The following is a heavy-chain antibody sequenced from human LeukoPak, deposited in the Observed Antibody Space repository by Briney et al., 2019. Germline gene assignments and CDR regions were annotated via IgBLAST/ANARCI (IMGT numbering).Heavy chain of an antibody. CDR2: IYHSGST. Sequence: PSETLSLTCNVSGGSISTYYWSWIRQPPGKGLEWIGYIYHSGSTKYNPSLKSRVTISVDTSKNQFSLKLSSVTAADTAVYYCARVVGGGYCSGGSCHTYWYFDLWGRGTLVTVSS. J-gene: IGHJ2*01. D-gene: IGHD2-15*01. CDR3: ARVVGGGYCSGGSCHTYWYFDL. CDR1: GGSISTYY. V-gene: IGHV4-59*08.